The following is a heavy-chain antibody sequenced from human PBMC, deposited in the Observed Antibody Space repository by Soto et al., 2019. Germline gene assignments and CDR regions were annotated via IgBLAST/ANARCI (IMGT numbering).Heavy chain of an antibody. J-gene: IGHJ4*02. CDR1: GFTFDSFA. Sequence: EVQLLESGGGLEQPGGSLRLSCAASGFTFDSFAMTWVRQAPGKGLEWVSAISASGGSTYYADSVKGRFTISRDSSKNTLYLQMNSLGAEDTAVYYCARGAVTPDSWGQGTLVTVSS. V-gene: IGHV3-23*01. D-gene: IGHD3-10*01. CDR3: ARGAVTPDS. CDR2: ISASGGST.